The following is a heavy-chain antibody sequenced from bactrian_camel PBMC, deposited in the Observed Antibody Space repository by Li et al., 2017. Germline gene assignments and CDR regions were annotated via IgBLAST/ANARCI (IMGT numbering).Heavy chain of an antibody. V-gene: IGHV3S53*01. Sequence: VQLVESGGGSVQAGGSLRLSCKAPEYIATTNCMAWLRQVPGKERERVATYDSTDIATYADSVKGRFTISKDNAKKTLWLEMTSLKVEDSAMYFCAAATRCQWIGQYGVWGQGTQVTVS. D-gene: IGHD1*01. CDR3: AAATRCQWIGQYGV. CDR1: EYIATTNC. CDR2: YDSTDIA. J-gene: IGHJ4*01.